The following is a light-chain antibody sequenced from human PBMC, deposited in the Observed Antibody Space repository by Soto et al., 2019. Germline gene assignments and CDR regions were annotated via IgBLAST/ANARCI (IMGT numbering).Light chain of an antibody. CDR1: SGDVGGYNL. CDR2: EVT. Sequence: QSALTQPASVSGSPGQSITIPCTGTSGDVGGYNLVSWYQHHPGKAPKLMIYEVTERPSGVAHRFSGSKSGNTASLTISGLQPDDAADYYFCSYAGNTEVFGTGTKLTVL. J-gene: IGLJ1*01. CDR3: CSYAGNTEV. V-gene: IGLV2-23*02.